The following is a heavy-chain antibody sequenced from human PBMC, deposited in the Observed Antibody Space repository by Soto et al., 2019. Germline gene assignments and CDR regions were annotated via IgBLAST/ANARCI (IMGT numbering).Heavy chain of an antibody. V-gene: IGHV4-4*02. CDR3: ARVAGIAAAGTPYYYGMDV. Sequence: SETLSLTCAVSGGSISSSNWWSWVRQPPGKGLEWIGEIYHSGSTNYNPSLKSRVTISVDKSKNQFSLKLSSVTAADTAVYYCARVAGIAAAGTPYYYGMDVWGQGTTVTVSS. D-gene: IGHD6-13*01. CDR1: GGSISSSNW. CDR2: IYHSGST. J-gene: IGHJ6*02.